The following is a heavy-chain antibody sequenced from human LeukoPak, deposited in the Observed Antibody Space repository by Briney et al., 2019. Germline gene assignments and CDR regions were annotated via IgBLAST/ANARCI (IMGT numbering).Heavy chain of an antibody. J-gene: IGHJ5*02. D-gene: IGHD3-10*01. CDR3: ARGKLLWFGEAASGADP. CDR2: VYYSGST. CDR1: GGSIGTYY. V-gene: IGHV4-59*01. Sequence: SETLSLTCTVSGGSIGTYYWTWIRQPPGKGLEWIGYVYYSGSTDYNPSLKSRVSISVDTSKNQFSLRLYSVTAADTAVYYCARGKLLWFGEAASGADPWGQGTLVTVSS.